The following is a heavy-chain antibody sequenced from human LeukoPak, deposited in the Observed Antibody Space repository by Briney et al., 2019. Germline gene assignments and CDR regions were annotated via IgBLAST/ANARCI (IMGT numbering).Heavy chain of an antibody. J-gene: IGHJ4*02. CDR3: AKDRTSMVATFFDY. Sequence: SLQLSFAASGFPFYYYSMHWGRPAPGEGLEGGSGISWNSGSIGHADSVKGRFTISRDNAKNSLYLQMNSLRAEDTALYYCAKDRTSMVATFFDYWGQGTLVTVSS. CDR1: GFPFYYYS. D-gene: IGHD5-12*01. CDR2: ISWNSGSI. V-gene: IGHV3-9*01.